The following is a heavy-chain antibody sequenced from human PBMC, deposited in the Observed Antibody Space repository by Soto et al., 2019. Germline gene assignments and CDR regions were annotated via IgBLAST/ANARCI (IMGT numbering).Heavy chain of an antibody. CDR3: ARAVVVPAAIPLLYYYGMDV. D-gene: IGHD2-2*01. Sequence: PSQTLSLTCAISGDSVSSNSAAWNWIRQSPSRGLEWLGRTYYRSKWYNDYAVSVKSRITINPDTSKNQFSLQLNSVTPEDTAVYYCARAVVVPAAIPLLYYYGMDVWGQGTTVTVSS. V-gene: IGHV6-1*01. CDR2: TYYRSKWYN. CDR1: GDSVSSNSAA. J-gene: IGHJ6*02.